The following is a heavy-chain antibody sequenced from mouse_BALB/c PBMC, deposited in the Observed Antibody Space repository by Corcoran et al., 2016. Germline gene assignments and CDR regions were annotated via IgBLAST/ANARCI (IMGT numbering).Heavy chain of an antibody. CDR2: INWNGASI. CDR3: AKDKVRDAKGGSDYYGVDV. V-gene: IGHV5-17*01. CDR1: GFSFDDYA. D-gene: IGHD1-1*01. J-gene: IGHJ1*01. Sequence: EVQLVASGGVVVQPGGSLRLSCAASGFSFDDYAMHWVRQAPGKGLEWVSLINWNGASIYYADSVKGRFTISKDNNKYSLYLQMHSLRVEDTGFYYCAKDKVRDAKGGSDYYGVDVWGQGTTVTVSS.